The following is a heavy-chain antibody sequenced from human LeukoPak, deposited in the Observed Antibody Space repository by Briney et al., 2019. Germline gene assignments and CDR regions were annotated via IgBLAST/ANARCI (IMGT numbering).Heavy chain of an antibody. J-gene: IGHJ4*02. CDR2: ITSSNIYI. D-gene: IGHD5-24*01. V-gene: IGHV3-21*01. Sequence: GGSLRLSCVASGFPFSINTMNWVRQAPGKGLEWVSSITSSNIYILYADSVKGRFTISRDNAKNSLYLQMNSLRAEDTAVYYCARDRNGYNPGGPDYWGQGTLVTVSS. CDR1: GFPFSINT. CDR3: ARDRNGYNPGGPDY.